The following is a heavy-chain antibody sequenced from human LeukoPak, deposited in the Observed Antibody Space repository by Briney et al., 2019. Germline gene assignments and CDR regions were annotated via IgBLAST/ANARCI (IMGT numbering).Heavy chain of an antibody. Sequence: GGSLRLSCAASGFTFSSYAMHWVRQAPGKGLEWVAVISYDGSNKYYADSVKGRFTISRDNSKNTLYLQMNSLRAEDTAVYYCAKCILTGYYKGYMDVWGKGTTVTVSS. D-gene: IGHD3-9*01. CDR1: GFTFSSYA. V-gene: IGHV3-30*04. CDR2: ISYDGSNK. J-gene: IGHJ6*03. CDR3: AKCILTGYYKGYMDV.